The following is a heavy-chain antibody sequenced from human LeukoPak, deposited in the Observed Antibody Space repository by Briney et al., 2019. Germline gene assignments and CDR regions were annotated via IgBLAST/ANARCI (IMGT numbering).Heavy chain of an antibody. D-gene: IGHD1-14*01. J-gene: IGHJ4*01. V-gene: IGHV4-61*02. Sequence: SQTLSLTCTVSGGSISSCSYYWSWIRQPAGKGLEWIGRIYTSGSTNYNPSLKSRVTISVDTSKNQLSLKLSSVTAADTAVYYCARAPEIVGANRYYFDYWGPGTLVTVSS. CDR3: ARAPEIVGANRYYFDY. CDR2: IYTSGST. CDR1: GGSISSCSYY.